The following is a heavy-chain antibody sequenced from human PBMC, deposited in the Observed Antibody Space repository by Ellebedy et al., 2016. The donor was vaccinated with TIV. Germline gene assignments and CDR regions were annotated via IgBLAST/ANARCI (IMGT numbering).Heavy chain of an antibody. D-gene: IGHD3-3*02. V-gene: IGHV3-7*01. CDR1: GFTFSSYW. CDR3: VLGAADY. Sequence: GESLKISCAASGFTFSSYWMSWVRQAPGKGLEWVANIKQDGSEKYYVDSVKGRFTISRDNAKNSLYLQMNSLRAEDTAVYYCVLGAADYWGQGTLVTVSS. J-gene: IGHJ4*02. CDR2: IKQDGSEK.